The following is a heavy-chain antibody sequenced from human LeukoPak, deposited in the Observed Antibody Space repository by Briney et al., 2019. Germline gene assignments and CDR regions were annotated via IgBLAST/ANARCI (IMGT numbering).Heavy chain of an antibody. V-gene: IGHV3-23*01. CDR1: GFIFSSYA. D-gene: IGHD3-22*01. CDR2: FSGSGGST. CDR3: AKGLHSSFYSAFDI. Sequence: PGGSLRLSCAASGFIFSSYAMSRVRVRLAPGKGLEWVSTFSGSGGSTYYADSVKGRFTISRDDSKNTVFLQMNSLRAEDTAIYYCAKGLHSSFYSAFDIWGQGTVVTVSS. J-gene: IGHJ3*02.